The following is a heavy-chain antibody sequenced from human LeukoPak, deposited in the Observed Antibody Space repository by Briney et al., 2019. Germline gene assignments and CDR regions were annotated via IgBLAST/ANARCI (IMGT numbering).Heavy chain of an antibody. J-gene: IGHJ4*02. CDR2: IYSSGST. CDR1: GGPISSYY. D-gene: IGHD3-22*01. Sequence: SQTLSLTCTVSGGPISSYYWSWIRQSPGKGLEWIGHIYSSGSTNYNPSLKSRVTISIDTSKNQFSLKLSSVTAADTALYYCARNYDNSGYTAFGYWGRGTLVTASS. V-gene: IGHV4-59*01. CDR3: ARNYDNSGYTAFGY.